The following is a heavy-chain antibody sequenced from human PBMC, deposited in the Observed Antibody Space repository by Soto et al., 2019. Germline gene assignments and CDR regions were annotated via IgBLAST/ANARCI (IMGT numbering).Heavy chain of an antibody. J-gene: IGHJ4*02. CDR2: IDPSDSYT. D-gene: IGHD3-22*01. Sequence: PGESLKISCNGSGYSFTSYWISWVRQMPGKGLEWMGRIDPSDSYTNYSPSFQGHVTISADKSISTAYLQWSSLKASDTAMYYCARVGVYYDSSGYYYWGQGTLVTVSS. V-gene: IGHV5-10-1*01. CDR3: ARVGVYYDSSGYYY. CDR1: GYSFTSYW.